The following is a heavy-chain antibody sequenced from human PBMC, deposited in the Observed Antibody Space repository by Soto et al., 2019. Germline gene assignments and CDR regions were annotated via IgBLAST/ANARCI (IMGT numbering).Heavy chain of an antibody. CDR3: AKGSGDDSRSSYYYYGMDV. J-gene: IGHJ6*02. V-gene: IGHV3-23*01. CDR1: GFTFSSYA. Sequence: LRLSCAASGFTFSSYAMSWVRQAPGKGLEWVSAISGSGGSTYYADSVKGRFTISRDNSKNTLYLQMNSLRAEDTAVYYCAKGSGDDSRSSYYYYGMDVWGQGTTVTVSS. CDR2: ISGSGGST. D-gene: IGHD5-12*01.